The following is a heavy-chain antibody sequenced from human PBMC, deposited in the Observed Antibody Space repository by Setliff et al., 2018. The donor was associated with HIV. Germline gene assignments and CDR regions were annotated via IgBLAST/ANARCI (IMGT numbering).Heavy chain of an antibody. CDR1: GYTFSSYG. D-gene: IGHD3-3*01. CDR3: ARGYYNFWSGYYDSRFPNPIDAFDI. CDR2: ISAYNGNT. V-gene: IGHV1-18*01. J-gene: IGHJ3*02. Sequence: ASVKVSCKASGYTFSSYGISWVRQAPGQGVEWMGWISAYNGNTNYAPKLQGRVTMTTDTSTSTAHMELRSLRSDDTAVYYCARGYYNFWSGYYDSRFPNPIDAFDIWGQGTMVTVSS.